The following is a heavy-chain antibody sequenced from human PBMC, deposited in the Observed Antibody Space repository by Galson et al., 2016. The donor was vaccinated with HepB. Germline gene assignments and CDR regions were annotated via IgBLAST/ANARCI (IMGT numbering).Heavy chain of an antibody. CDR3: AKDLLRQWSINGMNV. J-gene: IGHJ6*02. CDR2: ISGSAIST. CDR1: GFNFNNYA. V-gene: IGHV3-23*01. D-gene: IGHD6-19*01. Sequence: SLRLSCAASGFNFNNYAMNWVRQAPGKGLEWVSGISGSAISTYYADSVKGRFTISRDNSRNTLYLEMNRLRVEDAAIYYCAKDLLRQWSINGMNVWGQGTTVTVS.